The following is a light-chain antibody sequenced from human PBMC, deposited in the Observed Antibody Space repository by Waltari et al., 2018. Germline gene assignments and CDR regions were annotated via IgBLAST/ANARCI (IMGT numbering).Light chain of an antibody. V-gene: IGKV1-27*01. J-gene: IGKJ3*01. CDR3: QKYNSAPLT. Sequence: DIQMPQSPSSLSASVGDRDTITCRASQGISNSLAWYQQKPGKVPKLLIYAASTLQSGFPSRFSGSGSGTDFTLTISSLQPEDVATYYCQKYNSAPLTFGPGTKVDIK. CDR1: QGISNS. CDR2: AAS.